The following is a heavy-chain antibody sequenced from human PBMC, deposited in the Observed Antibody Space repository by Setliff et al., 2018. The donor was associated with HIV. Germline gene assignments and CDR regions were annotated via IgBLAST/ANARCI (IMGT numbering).Heavy chain of an antibody. CDR3: ARSRDGYNWAWFDP. Sequence: ASETLSLTCNVSGGSIRSYYWSWIRQPPGEGLEWIGYVYYSGSTNYNPSLKSRVTISVDTSKNLFSLKLTSVTAADTAVYYCARSRDGYNWAWFDPWGQGTLGTVPQ. D-gene: IGHD5-12*01. J-gene: IGHJ5*02. CDR1: GGSIRSYY. V-gene: IGHV4-59*01. CDR2: VYYSGST.